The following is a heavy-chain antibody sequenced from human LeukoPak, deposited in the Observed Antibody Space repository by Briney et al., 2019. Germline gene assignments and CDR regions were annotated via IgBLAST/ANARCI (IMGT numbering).Heavy chain of an antibody. D-gene: IGHD2-2*02. V-gene: IGHV3-66*01. CDR3: ARDKALYCTTTNCYSGGWFDP. J-gene: IGHJ5*02. Sequence: GGSLRLSCAASEFTVSNNYMTWVRQAPGKGLEWVSFIYGGGKTYYADSVKGRFTISRDDSKNTLYLQMNSLRAEDTAVYYCARDKALYCTTTNCYSGGWFDPWGQGTLVTVSS. CDR1: EFTVSNNY. CDR2: IYGGGKT.